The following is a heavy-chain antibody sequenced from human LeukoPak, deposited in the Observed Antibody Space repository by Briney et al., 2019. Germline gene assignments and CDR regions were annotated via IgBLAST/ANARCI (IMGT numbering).Heavy chain of an antibody. V-gene: IGHV4-59*01. CDR3: ARGGGSYYDFDY. J-gene: IGHJ4*02. D-gene: IGHD1-26*01. CDR1: GGSISSYY. CDR2: IYYSGST. Sequence: SETLSLTCNVSGGSISSYYWSWIRQPPGKGLEWIGYIYYSGSTNYNPSLKSRVTISVDTSKNQFSLKLSSVTAADTAVYYCARGGGSYYDFDYWGQGTLVTVSS.